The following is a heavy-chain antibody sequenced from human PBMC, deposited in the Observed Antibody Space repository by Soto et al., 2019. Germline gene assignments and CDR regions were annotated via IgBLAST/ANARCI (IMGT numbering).Heavy chain of an antibody. D-gene: IGHD6-19*01. V-gene: IGHV3-30*18. CDR3: AKGTAVARQHFAN. CDR1: GFTFSDFG. J-gene: IGHJ4*02. Sequence: PGGSLRLSCATSGFTFSDFGMHWVRQGPGKGLEWVAAISADGSDKYYPGSVKGRFTISRDNTKNALNLQMNSLRTEDLVIFYCAKGTAVARQHFANWGQGPLVTVSS. CDR2: ISADGSDK.